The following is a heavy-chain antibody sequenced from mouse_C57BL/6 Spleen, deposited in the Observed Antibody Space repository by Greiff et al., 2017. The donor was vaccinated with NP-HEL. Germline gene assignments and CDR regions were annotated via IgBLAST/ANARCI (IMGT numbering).Heavy chain of an antibody. V-gene: IGHV1-82*01. D-gene: IGHD3-2*02. CDR3: ARRGGQLRLPYFDY. J-gene: IGHJ2*01. Sequence: QVQLKESGPELVKPGASVKISCKASGYAFSSSWMNWVKQRPGKGLEWIGRIYPGDGDTNYNGKFKGKATLTADKSSSTAYMQLSSLTSEDSAVYYCARRGGQLRLPYFDYWGQGTTLTVSS. CDR1: GYAFSSSW. CDR2: IYPGDGDT.